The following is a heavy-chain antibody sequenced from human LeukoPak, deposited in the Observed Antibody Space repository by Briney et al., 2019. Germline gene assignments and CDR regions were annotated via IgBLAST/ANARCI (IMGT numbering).Heavy chain of an antibody. CDR2: ISYDGSTK. J-gene: IGHJ4*02. CDR3: AKAHSSSWYVDF. V-gene: IGHV3-30*18. Sequence: GRSLRLSCAASGFIFSNYGMHWVRQAPGKGPEWVAVISYDGSTKYHADSVKGRFTISRDNSKNTLYLQMNSLRAEDTAVYYCAKAHSSSWYVDFWGQGTLVTVSS. CDR1: GFIFSNYG. D-gene: IGHD6-13*01.